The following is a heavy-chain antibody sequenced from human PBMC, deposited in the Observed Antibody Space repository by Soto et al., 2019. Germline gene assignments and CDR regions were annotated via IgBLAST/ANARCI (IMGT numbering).Heavy chain of an antibody. CDR1: GFTVKNYQ. V-gene: IGHV3-53*01. CDR2: IYSGGVT. CDR3: ARDPSTTGYYGLDD. J-gene: IGHJ6*02. Sequence: GGSLRLSCAASGFTVKNYQMDWVRQAPGKGLEWVSVIYSGGVTYYPDSVKGRFTTIRDTSKNTVYLQMNSLRADDTAMYYCARDPSTTGYYGLDDWGQGTTVTVSS.